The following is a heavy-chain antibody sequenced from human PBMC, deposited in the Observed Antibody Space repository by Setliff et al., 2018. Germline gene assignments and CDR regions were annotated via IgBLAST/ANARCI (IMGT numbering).Heavy chain of an antibody. V-gene: IGHV4-34*01. CDR1: GESFSGHY. CDR2: INHSGST. Sequence: SETLSLTCAVYGESFSGHYWSWIRQPPGKGLEWIGEINHSGSTNYNPSLKSRATISVDTSKNRFSLQLSSVTAADTAVYYCAGYQGSGSNYKVVNWFDPWGQGTLVTVSS. CDR3: AGYQGSGSNYKVVNWFDP. D-gene: IGHD3-10*01. J-gene: IGHJ5*02.